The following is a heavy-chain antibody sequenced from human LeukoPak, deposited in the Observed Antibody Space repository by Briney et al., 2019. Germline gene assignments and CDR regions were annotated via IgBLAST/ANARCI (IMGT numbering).Heavy chain of an antibody. CDR1: GFTFSSYA. V-gene: IGHV3-74*01. CDR2: INSDGSST. J-gene: IGHJ4*02. Sequence: GGSLRLSCTASGFTFSSYAMNWVRQAPGKGLVWVSRINSDGSSTNYADSVKGRFTISRDNAKNTLYLQMNSLRAEDTAVYYCARSDRKYYYDRSGYFSSDYWGQGTLVTVSS. CDR3: ARSDRKYYYDRSGYFSSDY. D-gene: IGHD3-22*01.